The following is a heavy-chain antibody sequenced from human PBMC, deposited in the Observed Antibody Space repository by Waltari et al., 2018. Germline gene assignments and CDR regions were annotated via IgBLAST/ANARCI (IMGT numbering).Heavy chain of an antibody. CDR3: ARDRGLAAASIGFVYYYYGMDV. CDR1: GYTFTSYG. V-gene: IGHV1-18*01. CDR2: ISAYNGNT. Sequence: QVQLVQSGAEVKKPGASVKVSCKASGYTFTSYGISWVRQAPGQGLEWMGWISAYNGNTNYAQKLQGRVTMTTDTSTSTAYMELRSLRSDDTAVYYCARDRGLAAASIGFVYYYYGMDVWGQGTTVTVSS. J-gene: IGHJ6*02. D-gene: IGHD6-13*01.